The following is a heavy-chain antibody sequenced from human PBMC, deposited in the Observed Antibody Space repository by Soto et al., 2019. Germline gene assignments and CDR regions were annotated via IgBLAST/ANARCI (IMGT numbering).Heavy chain of an antibody. V-gene: IGHV3-33*01. J-gene: IGHJ6*02. CDR2: IWYDGSNK. D-gene: IGHD3-3*01. CDR3: ARQMYYDFWSGYYTYYYYGMDV. CDR1: GFTFSSYG. Sequence: GGSLRLSCAASGFTFSSYGMHWVRQAPGKGLEWVAVIWYDGSNKYYADSVKGRFTISRDNSKNTLYLQMNSLRAEDTAVYYCARQMYYDFWSGYYTYYYYGMDVWGQGTPVTAP.